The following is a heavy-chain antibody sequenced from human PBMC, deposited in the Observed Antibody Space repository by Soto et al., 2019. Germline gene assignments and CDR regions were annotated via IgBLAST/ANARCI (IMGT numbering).Heavy chain of an antibody. CDR1: RFTFSNYA. V-gene: IGHV3-30-3*01. J-gene: IGHJ6*02. CDR2: ISGDTNTK. CDR3: ARDLRWDSKSSLHNGMDV. D-gene: IGHD6-6*01. Sequence: PGGSLRLSCAASRFTFSNYAMHWVRQAPGKGLEWVALISGDTNTKYYADSVKGRFTISRDNSKNALYLQMTSLRPEDTAAYYYARDLRWDSKSSLHNGMDVWGQGTTVTVSS.